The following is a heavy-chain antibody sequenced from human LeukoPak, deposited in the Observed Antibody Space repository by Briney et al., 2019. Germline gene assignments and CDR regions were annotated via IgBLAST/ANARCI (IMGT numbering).Heavy chain of an antibody. Sequence: SVKVSCKASGFTFTSSAMQWVRQARGQRLEWIGWIVVGSGNTNYAQKFQERVTITRDMSTSTAYMELSRLRSDDTAVYYCARGDYSNEDDYWGQGTLVTVSS. D-gene: IGHD4-11*01. CDR2: IVVGSGNT. CDR1: GFTFTSSA. CDR3: ARGDYSNEDDY. J-gene: IGHJ4*02. V-gene: IGHV1-58*02.